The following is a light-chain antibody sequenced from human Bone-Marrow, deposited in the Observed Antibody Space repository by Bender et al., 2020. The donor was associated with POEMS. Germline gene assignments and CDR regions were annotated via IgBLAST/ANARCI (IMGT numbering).Light chain of an antibody. CDR1: SSDIATFNL. Sequence: QSALTQPASVSGSPGQSVTLSCTGTSSDIATFNLVSWYQHLPGRAPKLIIYDDSKRPSGVSSRFSGSRSGNTASLTISGLQADDEGDYFCCSYAGSRTPWIFGGGTK. V-gene: IGLV2-23*01. J-gene: IGLJ3*02. CDR2: DDS. CDR3: CSYAGSRTPWI.